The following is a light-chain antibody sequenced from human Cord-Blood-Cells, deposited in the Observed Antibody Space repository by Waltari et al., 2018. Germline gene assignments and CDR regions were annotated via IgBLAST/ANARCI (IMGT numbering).Light chain of an antibody. Sequence: DIQMTQSPSSLSASVGDRVTITCRASQSISSYLNWYQQKPGKAPKLLIYAASSLQSGVPSRLSESGSGTIFPLTTSSRKLEDFQTTNGKRGSITSPWPSAKGPKVE. CDR3: KRGSITSPWP. V-gene: IGKV1-39*01. CDR1: QSISSY. CDR2: AAS. J-gene: IGKJ1*01.